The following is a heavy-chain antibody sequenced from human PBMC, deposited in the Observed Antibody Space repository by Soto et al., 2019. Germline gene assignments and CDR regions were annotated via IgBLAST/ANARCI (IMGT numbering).Heavy chain of an antibody. CDR3: ARSRYSSGLFDS. CDR1: GDSVSNKNAA. Sequence: SQTLSLTCAISGDSVSNKNAAWDWIRQSPSRGLEWLGRTYSRSQWYDHYAFSMRGRLTIKPDTAKNEFTLHMTSVTPDDTAVYYCARSRYSSGLFDSWGQGTLVTVS. J-gene: IGHJ4*02. V-gene: IGHV6-1*01. CDR2: TYSRSQWYD. D-gene: IGHD6-19*01.